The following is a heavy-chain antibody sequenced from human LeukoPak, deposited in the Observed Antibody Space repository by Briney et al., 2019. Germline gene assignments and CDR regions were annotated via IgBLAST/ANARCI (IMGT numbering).Heavy chain of an antibody. CDR1: GYTLTEMS. CDR2: FDPEDGET. CDR3: TKCLIGAGQPVAIYYYGMDA. V-gene: IGHV1-24*01. Sequence: ASVKVSCKVSGYTLTEMSIHWVRQAPGGALEWMGGFDPEDGETVYAPKFQGRVTMTEDTSADTAYMALSSLRSEDTGVYYATKCLIGAGQPVAIYYYGMDAWGQGTTVTVSS. J-gene: IGHJ6*02. D-gene: IGHD2-2*01.